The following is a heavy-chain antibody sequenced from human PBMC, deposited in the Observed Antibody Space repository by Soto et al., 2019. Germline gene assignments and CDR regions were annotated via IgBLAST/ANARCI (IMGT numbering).Heavy chain of an antibody. V-gene: IGHV4-59*08. Sequence: LSLTCTVSGGSISSYYWSWIRQPPGKGLEWIGYIYYSGSTNYNPSLKSRVTISVDTSKNQFSLKLSSVTAADTAVYYCARLAGGIAAAGTLYYWGQGTLVTVSS. CDR3: ARLAGGIAAAGTLYY. CDR1: GGSISSYY. D-gene: IGHD6-13*01. J-gene: IGHJ4*02. CDR2: IYYSGST.